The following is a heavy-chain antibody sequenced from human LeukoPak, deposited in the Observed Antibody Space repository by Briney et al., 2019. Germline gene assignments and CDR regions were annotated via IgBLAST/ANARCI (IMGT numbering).Heavy chain of an antibody. Sequence: SETLPLTCAVSGGSISSSNWWGWVRQPPGKGLEWIGEIYHSGSTNYNPSLKSRVTISVDTSKNQFSLKLSSVTAADTAVYYCARHARRWLQPNFDYWGQGTLVTVSS. D-gene: IGHD5-24*01. CDR2: IYHSGST. J-gene: IGHJ4*02. CDR3: ARHARRWLQPNFDY. V-gene: IGHV4-4*02. CDR1: GGSISSSNW.